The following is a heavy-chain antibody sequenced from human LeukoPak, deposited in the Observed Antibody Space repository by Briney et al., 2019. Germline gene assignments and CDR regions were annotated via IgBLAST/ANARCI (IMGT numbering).Heavy chain of an antibody. D-gene: IGHD1-26*01. J-gene: IGHJ4*02. Sequence: GGSLRLSCAASGFAFSNSWMSWARQAPGKGLEWVSVIYSGAGTYYADSVKGRFTISRDSSKNTLYLQMNSLRAEDTAVYYCARDSSGPRYWGQGTLVTVSS. V-gene: IGHV3-53*01. CDR3: ARDSSGPRY. CDR1: GFAFSNSW. CDR2: IYSGAGT.